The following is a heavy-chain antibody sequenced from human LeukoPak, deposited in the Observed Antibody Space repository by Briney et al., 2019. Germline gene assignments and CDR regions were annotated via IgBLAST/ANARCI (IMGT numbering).Heavy chain of an antibody. J-gene: IGHJ4*02. D-gene: IGHD3-3*01. CDR3: ARDSGIKIFGVVFGSLDY. Sequence: SGGSLRLSCAASGFTFSSYSMNWVRQAPGKGLEWVSYISSSSTLYYADSVKGRFTISRDNAKNSLYLQMNSLRAEDTALYYCARDSGIKIFGVVFGSLDYWGQGTLVTVSS. CDR1: GFTFSSYS. V-gene: IGHV3-48*01. CDR2: ISSSSTL.